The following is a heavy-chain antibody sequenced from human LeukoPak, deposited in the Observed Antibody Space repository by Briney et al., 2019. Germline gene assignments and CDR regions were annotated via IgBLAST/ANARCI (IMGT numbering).Heavy chain of an antibody. CDR1: GYPFICYY. J-gene: IGHJ4*02. CDR3: ARENLNYYGSGSYLY. D-gene: IGHD3-10*01. Sequence: ASVKVSCKASGYPFICYYIHWVRQGPGQGLEWLGWINPESGATKYAQRFEGRVTLTRDTSVTTVHMELSGLRYDDSAVYYCARENLNYYGSGSYLYWGQGSQVTVSS. CDR2: INPESGAT. V-gene: IGHV1-2*02.